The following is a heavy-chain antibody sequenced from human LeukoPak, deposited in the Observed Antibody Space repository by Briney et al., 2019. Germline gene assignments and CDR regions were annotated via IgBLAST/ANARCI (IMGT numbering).Heavy chain of an antibody. CDR2: IIPIFGTA. J-gene: IGHJ4*02. Sequence: ASVKVSCKASGGTFSSYAISWVRQAPGQGLEWMGGIIPIFGTANYAQKFQGRVTMTEDTSTDTAYMELSSLRSEDTAVYYCATDRSGYSYGLEFWGQGTLVTVSS. D-gene: IGHD5-18*01. V-gene: IGHV1-69*06. CDR1: GGTFSSYA. CDR3: ATDRSGYSYGLEF.